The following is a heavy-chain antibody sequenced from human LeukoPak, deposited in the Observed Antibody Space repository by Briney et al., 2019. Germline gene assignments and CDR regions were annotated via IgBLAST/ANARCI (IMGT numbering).Heavy chain of an antibody. D-gene: IGHD3-10*01. CDR2: IIASSGAT. V-gene: IGHV3-23*01. Sequence: QAGGSLRLSCAASGFSFNNYAMSWVRQAPGKGLEWVSIIIASSGATFYADSVKGRFTISRDISKNPLYLQMNSLRAEDTAVYYCAKEIKPDANTTMVRGVIPIYYGMDVWGQGTTVTVSS. CDR1: GFSFNNYA. CDR3: AKEIKPDANTTMVRGVIPIYYGMDV. J-gene: IGHJ6*02.